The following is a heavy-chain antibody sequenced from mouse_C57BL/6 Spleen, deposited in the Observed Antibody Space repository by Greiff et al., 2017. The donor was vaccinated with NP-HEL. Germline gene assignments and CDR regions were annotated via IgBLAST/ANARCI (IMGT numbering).Heavy chain of an antibody. CDR3: ARNGVDV. CDR2: ISSGSSTI. CDR1: GFTFSDYG. V-gene: IGHV5-17*01. J-gene: IGHJ1*03. Sequence: EVKLVESGGGLVKPGGSLKLSCAASGFTFSDYGMHWVRQAPEKGLEWVAYISSGSSTIYYADTVKGRFTISRDNAKNTLFLQMTSLRSEDTAMYYCARNGVDVWGTGTTVTVSS.